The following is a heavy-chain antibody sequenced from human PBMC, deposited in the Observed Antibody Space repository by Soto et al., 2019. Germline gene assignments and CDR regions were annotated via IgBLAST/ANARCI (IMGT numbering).Heavy chain of an antibody. CDR3: AKGRGGSGSLTPRVDF. CDR2: ISGGGDTT. CDR1: GFTSNNYA. Sequence: EVQLLDSGGGLVQPGGSLRLSCAASGFTSNNYAMTWVRQAPGKGLEWVSAISGGGDTTSYADSVKGRFTVSRDGSKNTLYLQMSSLRAEDTALYYCAKGRGGSGSLTPRVDFWGQGTLVTVSS. D-gene: IGHD3-10*01. J-gene: IGHJ4*02. V-gene: IGHV3-23*01.